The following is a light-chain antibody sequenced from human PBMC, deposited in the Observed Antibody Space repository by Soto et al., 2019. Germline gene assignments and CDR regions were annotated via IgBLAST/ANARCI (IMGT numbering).Light chain of an antibody. CDR2: GGS. J-gene: IGKJ5*01. Sequence: EIVLTQSPGTLSLSPGERATLSCRASQSVGSSYLAWYQHKPGQAPRLLIHGGSSRATGVPDRFSGSGSGTDFTLTISRLEPEDFSVYYCQQYGTSPLTFGQGTRLDI. CDR3: QQYGTSPLT. CDR1: QSVGSSY. V-gene: IGKV3-20*01.